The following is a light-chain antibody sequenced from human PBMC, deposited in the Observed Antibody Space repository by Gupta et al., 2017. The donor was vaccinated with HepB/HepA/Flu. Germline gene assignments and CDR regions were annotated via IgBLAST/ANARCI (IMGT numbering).Light chain of an antibody. CDR3: QQADSFPWT. V-gene: IGKV1-12*01. Sequence: DIQMTQSPSSVSASVGDRVIISCRASQGIGSWLAWYQRKPGRAPKLLISGTSNLQNGVPSRFSGSGSGIEFTLTIDNLQPEDFATYCCQQADSFPWTFGLGTKVEVK. CDR2: GTS. CDR1: QGIGSW. J-gene: IGKJ1*01.